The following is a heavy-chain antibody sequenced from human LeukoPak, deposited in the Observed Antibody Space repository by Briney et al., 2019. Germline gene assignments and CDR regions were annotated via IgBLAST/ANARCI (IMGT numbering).Heavy chain of an antibody. J-gene: IGHJ4*02. V-gene: IGHV1-69*04. CDR1: GGTFSSYG. Sequence: SVKVSCKASGGTFSSYGLSWVRQAPGQGLEWMGTIIPIVGIANYAQKFQGRVTITADKSTSTAYMELSSLRPEDTAVYYCARDGEMATIYFDYWGQGTLVTVSS. D-gene: IGHD5-24*01. CDR2: IIPIVGIA. CDR3: ARDGEMATIYFDY.